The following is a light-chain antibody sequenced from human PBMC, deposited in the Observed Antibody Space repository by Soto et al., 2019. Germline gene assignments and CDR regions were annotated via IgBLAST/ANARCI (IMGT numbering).Light chain of an antibody. V-gene: IGKV3-20*01. CDR3: QQYDSSPRT. CDR2: GAS. J-gene: IGKJ1*01. CDR1: QSVSSNY. Sequence: EIVLTQSPGSLSLSPWQSATLSCRASQSVSSNYLAWYQQKPGQAPRLLISGASSRAADIPDRFSGSGSGTDFTLTINRLEPEDFAVYYCQQYDSSPRTFGQGTKVDIK.